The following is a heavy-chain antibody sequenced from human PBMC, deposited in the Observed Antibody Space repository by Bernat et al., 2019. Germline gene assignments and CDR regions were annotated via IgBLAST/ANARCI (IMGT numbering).Heavy chain of an antibody. J-gene: IGHJ4*02. CDR3: AREESGGSGRPDY. Sequence: QVQLQESGPGLVKPSQTLSLTCTVSGGSISSGGYYWSWIRQHPGKGLEWIGYIYYSGSTSYNPSLRSRVTISVDTSKNQFSLKLSSVTAADTAVYYCAREESGGSGRPDYWGQGTLVTVSS. CDR2: IYYSGST. V-gene: IGHV4-31*03. CDR1: GGSISSGGYY. D-gene: IGHD3-10*01.